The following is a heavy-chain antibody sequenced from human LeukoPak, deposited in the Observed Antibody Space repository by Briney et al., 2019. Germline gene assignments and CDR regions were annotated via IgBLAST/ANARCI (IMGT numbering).Heavy chain of an antibody. CDR3: ARGGSGGDFDY. Sequence: GGSLRLSSAASGFTFCSYDMHWVRQAIGKGLEWVSAIGTAGDTYYPGSVKGRFTISRENAKNSLYLQMNSLRAEDTAVYYCARGGSGGDFDYWGQGTLVTVSS. D-gene: IGHD2-21*01. V-gene: IGHV3-13*01. CDR1: GFTFCSYD. CDR2: IGTAGDT. J-gene: IGHJ4*02.